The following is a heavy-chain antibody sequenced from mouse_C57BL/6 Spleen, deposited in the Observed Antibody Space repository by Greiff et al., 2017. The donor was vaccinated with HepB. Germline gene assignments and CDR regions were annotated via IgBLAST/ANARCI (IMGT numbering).Heavy chain of an antibody. CDR1: GYAFSSSW. CDR2: IYPGDGDT. D-gene: IGHD2-5*01. Sequence: QVQLKESGPELVKPGASVKISCKASGYAFSSSWLNWVKQRPGKGLEWIGRIYPGDGDTNYNGKFKGKATLTADKSSSTAYMQLSSLTSEDSAVYFWARSNYVNYAMDYWGQGTSGTVSS. CDR3: ARSNYVNYAMDY. V-gene: IGHV1-82*01. J-gene: IGHJ4*01.